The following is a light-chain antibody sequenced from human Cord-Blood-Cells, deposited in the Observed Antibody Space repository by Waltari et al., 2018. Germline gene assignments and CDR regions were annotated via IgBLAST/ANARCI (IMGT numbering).Light chain of an antibody. J-gene: IGLJ2*01. CDR3: CSYAGSSTVV. CDR1: SSDVGSYNL. V-gene: IGLV2-23*01. Sequence: QSALTQPASVSGSPGQSITISCTGTSSDVGSYNLVSWYQQPPGKAPKLMIYEGSKRPSGVSNRFSGSKSGNTASLTTSGLQAEDEADYYCCSYAGSSTVVFGGGTKLTVL. CDR2: EGS.